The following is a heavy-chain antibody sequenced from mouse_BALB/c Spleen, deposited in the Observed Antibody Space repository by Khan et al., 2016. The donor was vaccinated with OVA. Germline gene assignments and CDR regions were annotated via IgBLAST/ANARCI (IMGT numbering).Heavy chain of an antibody. V-gene: IGHV5-9*03. J-gene: IGHJ3*01. CDR1: GFTFSSFT. CDR3: ARSNYGPFAY. CDR2: ISSGGDTT. Sequence: EVELVESGGGLVKPGGSLKLSCAASGFTFSSFTMSWVRQTPEKRLEWVASISSGGDTTYYPDSVKGRFTISRDNAKNNLYLQMSSLRSEDTALYYCARSNYGPFAYWGQGTLVTVSA. D-gene: IGHD1-1*02.